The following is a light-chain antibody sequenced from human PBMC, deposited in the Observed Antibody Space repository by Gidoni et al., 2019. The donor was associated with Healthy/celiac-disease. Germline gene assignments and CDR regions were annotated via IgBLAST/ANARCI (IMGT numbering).Light chain of an antibody. CDR2: EVS. CDR3: CSYAGSSTFYV. V-gene: IGLV2-23*02. Sequence: QSALPQPASASGSPGQSITISCTGTSSDVGSYNLVSWYQQHPGKAPKLMIYEVSTRPSGVSNRFSGSKSGNTASLTISGLQAEDEADYYCCSYAGSSTFYVFGTGTKVTVL. J-gene: IGLJ1*01. CDR1: SSDVGSYNL.